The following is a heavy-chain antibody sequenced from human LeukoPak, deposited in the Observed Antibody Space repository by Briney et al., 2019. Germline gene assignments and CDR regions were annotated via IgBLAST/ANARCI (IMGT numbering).Heavy chain of an antibody. Sequence: PRASVKVSCKASGYTFTGYYMHWVRQAPGQGLEWMGWINPNSGGTNYAQKFQGWVTMTRDTSISTAYMELSRLRSDDTAVYYCARDLEAAAGPRSFSLGMDVWGQGTTVTVSS. CDR1: GYTFTGYY. D-gene: IGHD6-13*01. V-gene: IGHV1-2*04. CDR3: ARDLEAAAGPRSFSLGMDV. J-gene: IGHJ6*02. CDR2: INPNSGGT.